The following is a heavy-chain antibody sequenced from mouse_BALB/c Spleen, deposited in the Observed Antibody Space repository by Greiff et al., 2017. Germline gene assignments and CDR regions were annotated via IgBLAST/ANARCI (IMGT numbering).Heavy chain of an antibody. J-gene: IGHJ1*01. CDR2: INSNGGST. CDR3: ARPISPYRWYFDV. V-gene: IGHV5-6-2*01. CDR1: GFTFSSYY. D-gene: IGHD2-14*01. Sequence: DVKLVESGGGLVKLGGSLKLSCAASGFTFSSYYMSWVRQTPEKRLELVAAINSNGGSTYYPDTVKGRFTISRDNAKNTLYLQMSSLKSEDTALYYCARPISPYRWYFDVWGAGTTVTVSS.